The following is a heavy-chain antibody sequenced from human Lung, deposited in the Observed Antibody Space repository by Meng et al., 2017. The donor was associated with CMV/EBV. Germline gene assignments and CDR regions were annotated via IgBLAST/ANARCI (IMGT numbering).Heavy chain of an antibody. Sequence: GESXKISFAASGFSFSTYWMQLVRRAPGEGLEMVSRIDFDGSRTTYADAVKSRFTIARDNTQNTLYLQMNSLRAEDKAVYYWARGMGRANSVDYWGQGTLVTVSS. CDR1: GFSFSTYW. D-gene: IGHD3-10*01. CDR3: ARGMGRANSVDY. J-gene: IGHJ4*02. CDR2: IDFDGSRT. V-gene: IGHV3-74*01.